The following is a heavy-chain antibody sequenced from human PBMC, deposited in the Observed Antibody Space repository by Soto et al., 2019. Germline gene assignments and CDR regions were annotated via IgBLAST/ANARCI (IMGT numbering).Heavy chain of an antibody. CDR2: ISDNGGST. J-gene: IGHJ4*02. CDR3: AKGPVPAAKTSLNDY. Sequence: GGSLRLSCAASGFTFSNYAMTWVRQAPGKGLEWVSTISDNGGSTFYEDSVKGRFTISRDNYRKTLYLQMNSLRAEDTAVYYCAKGPVPAAKTSLNDYWGQGTLVTVSS. D-gene: IGHD2-2*01. CDR1: GFTFSNYA. V-gene: IGHV3-23*01.